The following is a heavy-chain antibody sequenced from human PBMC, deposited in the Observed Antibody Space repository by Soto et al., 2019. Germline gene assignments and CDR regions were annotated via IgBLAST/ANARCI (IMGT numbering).Heavy chain of an antibody. J-gene: IGHJ5*01. Sequence: SETLSLTCTVSGGSISSYYWSWIRQPPGKGLVWIGYIYYSGSTKYNPSLESRVTISLDTSKKQFSLKLSSVTAADTAVYYCARTYSTEMSWWFDSWGQGTLVTVSS. CDR3: ARTYSTEMSWWFDS. CDR2: IYYSGST. D-gene: IGHD2-21*01. V-gene: IGHV4-59*01. CDR1: GGSISSYY.